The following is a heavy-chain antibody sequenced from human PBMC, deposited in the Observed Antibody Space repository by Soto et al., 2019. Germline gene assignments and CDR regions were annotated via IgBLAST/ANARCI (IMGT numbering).Heavy chain of an antibody. CDR1: GGSISSYY. CDR2: IYYSGST. J-gene: IGHJ6*03. Sequence: SETLSLTCTVSGGSISSYYWSWIRQPPGKGLEWIGYIYYSGSTNYNPSLKSRVTIPVDTSKNQFSLKLSSVTAADTAVYYCARVGNYGSGSAKPWVYYYYYMDVWGKGTTVTVSS. CDR3: ARVGNYGSGSAKPWVYYYYYMDV. D-gene: IGHD3-10*01. V-gene: IGHV4-59*01.